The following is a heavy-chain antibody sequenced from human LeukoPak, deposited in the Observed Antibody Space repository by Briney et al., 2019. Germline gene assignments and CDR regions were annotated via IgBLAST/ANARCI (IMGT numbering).Heavy chain of an antibody. CDR1: GFXFSSHW. CDR2: ISSDGSST. Sequence: GSLRLSCAASGFXFSSHWMYWVRQAPGKGLVWVTRISSDGSSTRYADSVKGRFTISRDNAKNTLYLQMSSLRAEDTAMYYCARISLSGWVNDHWGQGTMVTVSS. D-gene: IGHD6-19*01. V-gene: IGHV3-74*01. CDR3: ARISLSGWVNDH. J-gene: IGHJ4*02.